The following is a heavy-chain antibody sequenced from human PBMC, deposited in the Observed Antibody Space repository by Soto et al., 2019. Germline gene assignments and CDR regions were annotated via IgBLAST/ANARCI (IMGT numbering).Heavy chain of an antibody. CDR2: ISGSGGST. CDR3: AKDLRQTGYCSGGSCYEIDY. CDR1: GFTFSYYA. V-gene: IGHV3-23*01. Sequence: GSLRLSCAASGFTFSYYAMSWVRQAPGKGLEWVSAISGSGGSTYYADSVKGRSTISRDNSKNTLYLQMNSLRAEDTAVYYCAKDLRQTGYCSGGSCYEIDYWGQGTLVTVSS. J-gene: IGHJ4*02. D-gene: IGHD2-15*01.